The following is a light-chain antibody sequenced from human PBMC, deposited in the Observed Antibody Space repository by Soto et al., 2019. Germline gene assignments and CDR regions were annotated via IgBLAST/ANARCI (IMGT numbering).Light chain of an antibody. CDR3: MQSVQSPWT. CDR1: QSLLFSNGYNY. Sequence: DIVMTQSPLSLTVTPGEPASISCRSRQSLLFSNGYNYLEWYLQKPGQSPQLLIYLGSNRASGGPDRFSGSGSGTDFTLEISIVEAEDVGVYYCMQSVQSPWTFGQGTEVEIK. CDR2: LGS. J-gene: IGKJ1*01. V-gene: IGKV2-28*01.